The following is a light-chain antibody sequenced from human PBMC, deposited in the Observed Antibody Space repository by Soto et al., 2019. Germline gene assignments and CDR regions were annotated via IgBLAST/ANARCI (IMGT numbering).Light chain of an antibody. Sequence: EIVLTQSPGTLSLSPGERATLSCRASQSVSSSYLAWYQQKPGQAPRLLIYGASSRATGIPDRFSGSGSETDFTLTLSRLEPEDFAVYYCQQYGSSPQIPCGQGTRLEIK. V-gene: IGKV3-20*01. J-gene: IGKJ5*01. CDR1: QSVSSSY. CDR3: QQYGSSPQIP. CDR2: GAS.